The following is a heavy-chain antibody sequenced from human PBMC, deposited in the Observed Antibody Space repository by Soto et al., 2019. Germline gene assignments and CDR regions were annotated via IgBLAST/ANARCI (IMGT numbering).Heavy chain of an antibody. CDR1: GYTFTSYA. D-gene: IGHD1-26*01. Sequence: GASVKVSCKASGYTFTSYAMHWVRQAPGQRLEWMGWINAGNGNTKYAQKFQGRVTITRDTSASTAYMELSSLRSEDTAVYYCARGSQWEPFDYWGQGTLVTVSS. CDR2: INAGNGNT. J-gene: IGHJ4*02. V-gene: IGHV1-3*01. CDR3: ARGSQWEPFDY.